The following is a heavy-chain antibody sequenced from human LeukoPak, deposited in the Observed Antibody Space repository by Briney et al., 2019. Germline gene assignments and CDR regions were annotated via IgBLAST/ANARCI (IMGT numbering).Heavy chain of an antibody. J-gene: IGHJ6*02. CDR3: ARDLDSLLGYCSSTSCSDGMDV. D-gene: IGHD2-2*01. V-gene: IGHV3-48*02. Sequence: GGSLRLSCAASGFTFSSYSMSWVRQAPGKGLEWVSYISSSSSTIYYADSVKGRFTISRDNAKNSLYLQMNSLRDEDTAVYYCARDLDSLLGYCSSTSCSDGMDVWGQGTTVTVSS. CDR2: ISSSSSTI. CDR1: GFTFSSYS.